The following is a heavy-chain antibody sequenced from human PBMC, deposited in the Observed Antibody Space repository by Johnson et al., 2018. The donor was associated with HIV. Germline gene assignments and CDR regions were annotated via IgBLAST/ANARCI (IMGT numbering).Heavy chain of an antibody. CDR3: ARVPWSLDAFDV. D-gene: IGHD2-15*01. V-gene: IGHV3-66*01. CDR1: GFKLYEYD. J-gene: IGHJ3*01. CDR2: IYSGGST. Sequence: VLLVESGGDVVRPGGSLRISCVASGFKLYEYDVSWVRQVPGKGLEWVSVIYSGGSTYYADSVKGRFTISRDNSKNTLYLQMNSLRAEDTAVYYCARVPWSLDAFDVWGQGTLVTVSS.